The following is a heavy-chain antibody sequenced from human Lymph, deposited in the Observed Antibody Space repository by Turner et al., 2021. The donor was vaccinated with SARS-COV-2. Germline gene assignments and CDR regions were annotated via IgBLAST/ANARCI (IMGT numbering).Heavy chain of an antibody. CDR1: GFTFSTYA. J-gene: IGHJ6*02. V-gene: IGHV3-30*04. CDR2: ISYDGSNK. Sequence: QVQLVESGGGVVKPVRSLRLSCAASGFTFSTYAIHWVRQAAGKGLEWVAVISYDGSNKYYADSVKGRFTISRDNSKNTLYLQMNSLRAEDTAVYYCARYGSGGYFYYGLDVWGQGTTVTVSS. D-gene: IGHD3-10*01. CDR3: ARYGSGGYFYYGLDV.